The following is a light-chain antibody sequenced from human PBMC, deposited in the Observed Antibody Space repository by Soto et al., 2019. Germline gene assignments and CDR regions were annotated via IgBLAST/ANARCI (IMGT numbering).Light chain of an antibody. Sequence: EIVLTQSPATLSLSPGERATLSCRASQSVTYLAWYQQKPGQAPRLLIFDASHRATDIPARFSGNGSETDFTLTISSLEPEDFAVYYCQQRSIWPITFGQGTRLEIK. V-gene: IGKV3-11*01. J-gene: IGKJ5*01. CDR1: QSVTY. CDR3: QQRSIWPIT. CDR2: DAS.